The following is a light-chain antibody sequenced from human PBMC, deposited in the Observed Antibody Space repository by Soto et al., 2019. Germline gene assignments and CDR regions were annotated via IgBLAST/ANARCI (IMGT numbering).Light chain of an antibody. V-gene: IGLV1-51*01. Sequence: QSVLTQPASVSAAPGQRVTISCSGSSSNIGNNYVSWYQQLPGTVPRLLIYDNDQRPSGIPDRFSGSKSGTSATLGITGLQTGDEADYYCGTWDSSLSAGLFGGGTKLTVL. CDR2: DND. CDR3: GTWDSSLSAGL. J-gene: IGLJ2*01. CDR1: SSNIGNNY.